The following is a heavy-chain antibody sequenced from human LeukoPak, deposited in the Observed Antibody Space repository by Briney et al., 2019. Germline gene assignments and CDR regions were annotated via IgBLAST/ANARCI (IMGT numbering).Heavy chain of an antibody. V-gene: IGHV5-51*01. CDR3: ASRSRKYSCRGGGDYQYYYYYMDV. D-gene: IGHD2-21*02. Sequence: GESLKISCKGSGYSFTSYWIGWVRQMPPKGLEWMGISYPGDSDTRYSPSFQGQIPITTDQSHSTAYLQWSLMKASDPALDYRASRSRKYSCRGGGDYQYYYYYMDVWGKGTTVTVSS. CDR2: SYPGDSDT. J-gene: IGHJ6*03. CDR1: GYSFTSYW.